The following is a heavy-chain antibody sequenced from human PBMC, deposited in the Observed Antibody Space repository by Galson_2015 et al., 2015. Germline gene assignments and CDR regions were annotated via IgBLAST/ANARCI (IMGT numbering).Heavy chain of an antibody. CDR1: GYSIFNGHW. Sequence: ETLSLTCAVSGYSIFNGHWWSWVRQSPGKGLEWIGGIERKEGTTYNPSLRGRATISVDTSKNHLSLSLTSVTAADTALYYCARNGDYALDPWGQGTLVTVSS. J-gene: IGHJ5*02. CDR2: IERKEGT. D-gene: IGHD4-17*01. V-gene: IGHV4-4*02. CDR3: ARNGDYALDP.